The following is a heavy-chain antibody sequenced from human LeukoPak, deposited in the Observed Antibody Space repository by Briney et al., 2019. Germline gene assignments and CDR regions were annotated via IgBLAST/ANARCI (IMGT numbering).Heavy chain of an antibody. CDR1: GYTFTSYG. V-gene: IGHV1-18*01. Sequence: ASVRVSCKASGYTFTSYGISWVRQAPGQGLEWMGWISAYNGNTNYAQKFQGRVTITTDESTSTAYMELSSLRSEDTAVYYCARENYDYVWGSYRYEDYWGQGTLVTVSS. J-gene: IGHJ4*02. CDR2: ISAYNGNT. CDR3: ARENYDYVWGSYRYEDY. D-gene: IGHD3-16*02.